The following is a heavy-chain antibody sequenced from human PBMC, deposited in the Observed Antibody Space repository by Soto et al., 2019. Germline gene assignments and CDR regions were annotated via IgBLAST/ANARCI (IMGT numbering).Heavy chain of an antibody. Sequence: GGSLRLSCAASGFTFSTYAVHWVRQAPGKGLEWVAVTSYDGNNEYYADSVKGRFTVSGDNSKNTLYLQMNSLRVEDTAVYYCSRICVEKATISPFDYWGQGTLVTVSS. CDR1: GFTFSTYA. D-gene: IGHD2-2*01. V-gene: IGHV3-30-3*01. J-gene: IGHJ4*02. CDR3: SRICVEKATISPFDY. CDR2: TSYDGNNE.